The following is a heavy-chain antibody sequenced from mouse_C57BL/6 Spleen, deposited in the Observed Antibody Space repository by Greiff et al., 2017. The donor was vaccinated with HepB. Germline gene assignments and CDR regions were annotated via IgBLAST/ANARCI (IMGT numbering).Heavy chain of an antibody. CDR1: GYSITSGYY. V-gene: IGHV3-6*01. CDR3: AREGNSNYAFAY. CDR2: ISYDGSN. Sequence: VQLKESGPGLVKPSQSLSLTCSVTGYSITSGYYWNWIRQFPGNKLEWMGYISYDGSNNYNPSLKNRISITRDTSKNQFFLKLNSVTTEDTATYYCAREGNSNYAFAYWGQGTLVTVSA. J-gene: IGHJ3*01. D-gene: IGHD2-5*01.